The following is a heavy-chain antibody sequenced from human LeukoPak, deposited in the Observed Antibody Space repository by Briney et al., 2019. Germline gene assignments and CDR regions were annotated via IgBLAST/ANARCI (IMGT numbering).Heavy chain of an antibody. CDR2: ISGSGGST. J-gene: IGHJ4*02. CDR3: ARVSGGYVDY. CDR1: GFTFSSYA. Sequence: GGSLRLSCAASGFTFSSYAMSWVRQAPGKGLEWVSAISGSGGSTYYADSVKGRFTISRDKSKNTLYLQMGSLRAEDMAVYYCARVSGGYVDYWGQGTLVTVSS. D-gene: IGHD2-8*02. V-gene: IGHV3-23*01.